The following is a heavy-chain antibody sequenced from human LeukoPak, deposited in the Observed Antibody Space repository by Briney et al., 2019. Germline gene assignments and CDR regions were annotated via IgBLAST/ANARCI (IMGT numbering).Heavy chain of an antibody. D-gene: IGHD5-18*01. Sequence: PGGSLRLSCAASGFTFSSYAMSWVRQAPGKGLQWVSAISGSGGSTYYADSVKGRFTISRDNSKNTLYLQMNSLRAEDTAVYYCAKSGGIQLWSPVGDYWGPGTLVTVSS. J-gene: IGHJ4*02. CDR2: ISGSGGST. V-gene: IGHV3-23*01. CDR3: AKSGGIQLWSPVGDY. CDR1: GFTFSSYA.